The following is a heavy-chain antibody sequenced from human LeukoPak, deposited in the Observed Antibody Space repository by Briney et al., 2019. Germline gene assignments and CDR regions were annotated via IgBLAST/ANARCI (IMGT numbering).Heavy chain of an antibody. CDR2: ISYDGINK. CDR3: AKDGPYYFDY. J-gene: IGHJ4*02. CDR1: GFTFSSYG. Sequence: PGRSLRLSCAASGFTFSSYGMHLVRQAPGKGLEWVTVISYDGINKYYADSVKGRFTISRDNSNNALYLQMNSLRAEDTAVYYCAKDGPYYFDYWGQGTLVTVSS. V-gene: IGHV3-30*18.